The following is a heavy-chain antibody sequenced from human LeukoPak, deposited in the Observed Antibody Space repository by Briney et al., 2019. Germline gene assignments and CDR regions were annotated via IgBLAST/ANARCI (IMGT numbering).Heavy chain of an antibody. D-gene: IGHD6-19*01. J-gene: IGHJ4*02. Sequence: GGSLRLSCSASGFTFSNYALHWVRQAPGKGLEYVSAITSNGDTTYYADSVKGRFTISRDNSKNTLYLQMSSLRAEDTAVYYCLRGLMGSGDYWGQGTLVTVSS. CDR2: ITSNGDTT. CDR1: GFTFSNYA. V-gene: IGHV3-64D*06. CDR3: LRGLMGSGDY.